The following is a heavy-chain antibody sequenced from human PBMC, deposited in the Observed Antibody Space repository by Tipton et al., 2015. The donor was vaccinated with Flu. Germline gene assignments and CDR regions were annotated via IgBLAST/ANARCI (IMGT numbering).Heavy chain of an antibody. CDR1: GFTVSTSY. CDR2: TYSGGTT. V-gene: IGHV3-53*01. CDR3: ARVTGAATAYGMDV. J-gene: IGHJ6*02. D-gene: IGHD2-15*01. Sequence: SLRLSCAVSGFTVSTSYMSWVRQAPGKGLEWVSVTYSGGTTYYADSVKGRFTISRDKSKNTLYLQMNSLRAEDTAVYYCARVTGAATAYGMDVWGQGTTVTVSS.